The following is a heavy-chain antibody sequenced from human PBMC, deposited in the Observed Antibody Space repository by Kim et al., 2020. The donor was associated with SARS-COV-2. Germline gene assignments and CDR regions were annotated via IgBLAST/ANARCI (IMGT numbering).Heavy chain of an antibody. CDR1: GFTFSSYE. V-gene: IGHV3-48*03. J-gene: IGHJ5*01. CDR2: IASSGSTI. CDR3: AALYSGSYSAPDS. Sequence: GGSLRLSCAASGFTFSSYEMNWVRQAPGKGLEWASYIASSGSTIKYADSVKGRFTISRDTAKNSLYLQMNRLRAEDTAVYYCAALYSGSYSAPDSWGQVTLVTVSS. D-gene: IGHD1-26*01.